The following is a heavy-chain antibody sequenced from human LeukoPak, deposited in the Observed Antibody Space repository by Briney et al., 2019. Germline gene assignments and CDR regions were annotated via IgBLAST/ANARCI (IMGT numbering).Heavy chain of an antibody. CDR3: ARVSKPGYFRSGSYTVDAFDI. Sequence: QTGGSLRLSCAASGFTFSSYSMNWVRQAPGKGLEWVSYFSSSSSAIYYADSVKGRFTISRDNAKNSLYLQMNSLRAEDTAVYYCARVSKPGYFRSGSYTVDAFDIWGQATMVTVSS. CDR2: FSSSSSAI. J-gene: IGHJ3*02. CDR1: GFTFSSYS. D-gene: IGHD3-3*01. V-gene: IGHV3-48*01.